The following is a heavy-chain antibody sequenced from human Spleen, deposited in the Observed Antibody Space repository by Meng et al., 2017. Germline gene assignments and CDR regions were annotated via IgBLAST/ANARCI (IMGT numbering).Heavy chain of an antibody. J-gene: IGHJ2*01. D-gene: IGHD3-10*01. CDR1: GFVFSDFY. V-gene: IGHV3-11*01. CDR2: ISGSGHDI. CDR3: ARTARLGDF. Sequence: QVKLVESGGGLVKPGGSLRLSCAASGFVFSDFYMSWVRQAPGKGLEWVSYISGSGHDINYADSVRGRFSVSRDNAKNSLSLQMNSLRAEDTAVYYCARTARLGDFGGRGTLVTVSS.